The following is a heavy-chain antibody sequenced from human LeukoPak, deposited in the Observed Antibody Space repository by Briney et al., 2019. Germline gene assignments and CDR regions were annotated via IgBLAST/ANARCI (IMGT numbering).Heavy chain of an antibody. CDR1: GFTFSSYA. J-gene: IGHJ6*02. D-gene: IGHD3-10*01. Sequence: PGGSLRLSCAASGFTFSSYAMHWVRQAPGKGLEWVAVISYDGSNKYYADSVKGRFTISRDNSKNTLYLQMNSLRAEDTAVYYCAKAGGSGSYPYYYGMDVWGQGTTVTVSS. V-gene: IGHV3-30-3*01. CDR3: AKAGGSGSYPYYYGMDV. CDR2: ISYDGSNK.